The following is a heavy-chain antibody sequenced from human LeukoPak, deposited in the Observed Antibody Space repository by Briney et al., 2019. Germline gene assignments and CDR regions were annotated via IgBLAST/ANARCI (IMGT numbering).Heavy chain of an antibody. V-gene: IGHV1-69*13. CDR3: ASGACSRTSCYSLDY. Sequence: SVKVSCKASGGTFSNHAISWVRQAPGQGLEWMGGIIPIFDSAGYAREFQDRITIIADGSTNTAYMELYSLRPEDTAVYYCASGACSRTSCYSLDYWGQGTLVTVPS. D-gene: IGHD2-2*01. CDR1: GGTFSNHA. CDR2: IIPIFDSA. J-gene: IGHJ4*02.